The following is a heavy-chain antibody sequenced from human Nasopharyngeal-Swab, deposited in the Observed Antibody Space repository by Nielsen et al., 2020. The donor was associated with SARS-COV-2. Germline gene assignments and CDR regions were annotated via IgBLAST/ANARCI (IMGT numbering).Heavy chain of an antibody. V-gene: IGHV4-30-2*01. Sequence: SETLSLTCAVSGGSISSGGYSWSWIRQPPGKGLEWIGYIYHSGSTYYNPSLKSRVTISVDRSKNQFSLKLDSVTAADTAVYYCARRGTTVTTWGFDYWGQGTLVTVSS. D-gene: IGHD4-17*01. CDR2: IYHSGST. CDR3: ARRGTTVTTWGFDY. CDR1: GGSISSGGYS. J-gene: IGHJ4*02.